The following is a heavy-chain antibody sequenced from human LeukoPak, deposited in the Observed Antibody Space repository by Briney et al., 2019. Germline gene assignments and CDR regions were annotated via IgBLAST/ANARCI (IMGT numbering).Heavy chain of an antibody. D-gene: IGHD2-21*02. Sequence: GRSLRLSCAASGFTFSSYGMHWVRQAPGKGLEWVAVISYDGSNKYYADSVKGRFTISRDNSKNTLYLQMNSLRAEDTAVYYCAKDLRGNCGGDCPENDAFDIWGQGTMVTVSS. CDR3: AKDLRGNCGGDCPENDAFDI. CDR2: ISYDGSNK. V-gene: IGHV3-30*18. J-gene: IGHJ3*02. CDR1: GFTFSSYG.